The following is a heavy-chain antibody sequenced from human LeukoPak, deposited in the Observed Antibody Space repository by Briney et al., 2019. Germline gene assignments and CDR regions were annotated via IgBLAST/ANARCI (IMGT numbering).Heavy chain of an antibody. CDR3: GREIPGGTTSLDC. V-gene: IGHV3-7*04. Sequence: PGGSLRLSCAASGFTFSNYWVSWVRQAPGKGLEWVANIKEDGSDKNYVDSVRGRFTISRDNAKNALYLQMNSLRAEDTAVYYCGREIPGGTTSLDCWGQGTLVTVSS. J-gene: IGHJ4*02. D-gene: IGHD1-7*01. CDR2: IKEDGSDK. CDR1: GFTFSNYW.